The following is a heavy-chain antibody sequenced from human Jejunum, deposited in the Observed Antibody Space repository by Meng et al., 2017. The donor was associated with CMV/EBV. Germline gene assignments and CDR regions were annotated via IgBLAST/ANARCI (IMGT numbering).Heavy chain of an antibody. CDR3: ARGVDTPVVLPPDL. J-gene: IGHJ4*02. D-gene: IGHD5-18*01. CDR2: IFGSGTT. Sequence: SGFTVSSTYMSWVRQAPGKGLEWVSVIFGSGTTVYPDSVKGRFTISRDNSKNTVYLQMNSLKLEDTAVYYCARGVDTPVVLPPDLWGQGTLVTVSS. CDR1: GFTVSSTY. V-gene: IGHV3-66*02.